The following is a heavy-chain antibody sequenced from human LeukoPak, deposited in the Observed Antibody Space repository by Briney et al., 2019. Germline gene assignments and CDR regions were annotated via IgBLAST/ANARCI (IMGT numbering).Heavy chain of an antibody. CDR2: IYTSGST. J-gene: IGHJ6*03. CDR1: GGSISSGSYY. CDR3: ARDQGDSSSSGLTLPYYYYYYMDV. Sequence: SQTLSLTCTVSGGSISSGSYYWSWIRQPAGKGLEWIGRIYTSGSTNYNPSLKSRVTISVDTSKNQFSLKLSSVTAADTAVYYCARDQGDSSSSGLTLPYYYYYYMDVWGKGTTVTVSS. D-gene: IGHD6-6*01. V-gene: IGHV4-61*02.